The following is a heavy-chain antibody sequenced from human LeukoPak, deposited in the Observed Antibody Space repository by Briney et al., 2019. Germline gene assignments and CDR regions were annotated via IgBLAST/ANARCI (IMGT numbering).Heavy chain of an antibody. J-gene: IGHJ4*02. V-gene: IGHV4-34*01. D-gene: IGHD3-10*01. CDR1: GGSFSGYY. Sequence: PSETLSLTCAVYGGSFSGYYWSWIRQPPGKGLEWIGEINHSGSTNYNPSLKSRVTISVDTSKNQFSLKLSSVTAADTAVYYCARQGHGSETSLDYWGQGTLVTVSS. CDR2: INHSGST. CDR3: ARQGHGSETSLDY.